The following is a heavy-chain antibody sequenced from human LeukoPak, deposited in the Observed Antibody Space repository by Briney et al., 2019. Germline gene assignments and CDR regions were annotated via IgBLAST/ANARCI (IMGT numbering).Heavy chain of an antibody. Sequence: ASVKVSCKASGYTFTGYYMHWVRQAPGQGREWMGRINPNSGGTNYAQKFQGRVTMTRDTSISTAYMELSRLRSDDTAVYYCARDLRVGATTQETFDYWGQGTLVTVSS. CDR3: ARDLRVGATTQETFDY. CDR2: INPNSGGT. CDR1: GYTFTGYY. J-gene: IGHJ4*02. V-gene: IGHV1-2*06. D-gene: IGHD1-26*01.